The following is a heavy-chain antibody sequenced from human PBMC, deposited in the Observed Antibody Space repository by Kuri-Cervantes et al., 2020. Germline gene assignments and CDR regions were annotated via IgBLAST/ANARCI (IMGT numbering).Heavy chain of an antibody. CDR2: TDYRSKWYN. J-gene: IGHJ4*02. Sequence: SDTLSLTCAISGDSVSRNSAAGNWIRRSPSRGLEWLGRTDYRSKWYNDYAVSVKSRITINPDTSKNQFSLQLNPETPEDTAVYCCARERVQLWSSFDYWGQGTLVTVSS. CDR3: ARERVQLWSSFDY. CDR1: GDSVSRNSAA. D-gene: IGHD5-18*01. V-gene: IGHV6-1*01.